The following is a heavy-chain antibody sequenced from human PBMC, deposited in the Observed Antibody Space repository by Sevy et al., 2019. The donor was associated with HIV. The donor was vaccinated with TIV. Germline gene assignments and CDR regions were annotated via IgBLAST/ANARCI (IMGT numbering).Heavy chain of an antibody. CDR2: IYYSGST. V-gene: IGHV4-59*01. CDR3: ARERGAYCSGGSCYSEGPFDY. J-gene: IGHJ4*02. CDR1: GGSISSYY. D-gene: IGHD2-15*01. Sequence: SETLSLTCTVSGGSISSYYWSWIRQPPGKGLEWIGYIYYSGSTNYNPSLKSRVTISVDTSKNQFSLKLGSVTAADTAVYYWARERGAYCSGGSCYSEGPFDYWGQGTLVTVSS.